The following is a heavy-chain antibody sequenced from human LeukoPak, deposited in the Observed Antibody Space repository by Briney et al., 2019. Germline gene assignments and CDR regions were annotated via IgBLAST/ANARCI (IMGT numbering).Heavy chain of an antibody. CDR1: GGSIGSYY. D-gene: IGHD6-13*01. CDR2: IYYSGST. J-gene: IGHJ5*02. Sequence: SETLSLTCTVSGGSIGSYYWSWIRQPPGKGLEWIGYIYYSGSTNYNPSLKSRVTISVDTSKNQFSLKLSSVTAADTAVYYCASAQQLVFSFDPWGQGTLVTVSS. CDR3: ASAQQLVFSFDP. V-gene: IGHV4-59*01.